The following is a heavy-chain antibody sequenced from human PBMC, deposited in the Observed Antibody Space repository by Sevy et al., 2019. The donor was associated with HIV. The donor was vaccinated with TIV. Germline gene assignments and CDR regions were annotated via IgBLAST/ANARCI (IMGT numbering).Heavy chain of an antibody. CDR1: GYTFTSYD. Sequence: ASVKVSCKASGYTFTSYDINWVRQATGQGLEWMGWMNPNSGNTGYAQMFQGRVTMTRNTSISTAYMELSSLRSEDTAVYYCARVRDFTGIDYWGQGTLVTVSS. J-gene: IGHJ4*02. D-gene: IGHD3-3*01. CDR2: MNPNSGNT. V-gene: IGHV1-8*01. CDR3: ARVRDFTGIDY.